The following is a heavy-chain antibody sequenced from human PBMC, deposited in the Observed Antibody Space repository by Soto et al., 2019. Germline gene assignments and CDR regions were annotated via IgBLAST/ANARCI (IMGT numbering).Heavy chain of an antibody. CDR2: ISPYNGNT. CDR3: ARADYGVDDY. CDR1: GYTFSSYT. Sequence: PLVQSGPEVKKPGASVKVSCKASGYTFSSYTISWVRQAPGQGLEWMGGISPYNGNTKYTQKLQGRLTMTTDTSTSTAYMELRSLRSDDTAVYYCARADYGVDDYWGQGTLVTVSS. D-gene: IGHD3-16*01. V-gene: IGHV1-18*01. J-gene: IGHJ4*02.